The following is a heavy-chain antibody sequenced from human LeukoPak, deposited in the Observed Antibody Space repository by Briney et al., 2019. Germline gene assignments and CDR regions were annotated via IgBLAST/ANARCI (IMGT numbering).Heavy chain of an antibody. CDR3: ARALISSSWYGWFDP. J-gene: IGHJ5*02. D-gene: IGHD6-13*01. Sequence: SETLSLTCTVSGGSISNYYWSWIRQPAGKGLEWIGRIYTSGSTNYNPSLKSRVTMSVDTSKNQFSLKLSSVTAADTAVYYCARALISSSWYGWFDPWGQGTLVTVSS. V-gene: IGHV4-4*07. CDR1: GGSISNYY. CDR2: IYTSGST.